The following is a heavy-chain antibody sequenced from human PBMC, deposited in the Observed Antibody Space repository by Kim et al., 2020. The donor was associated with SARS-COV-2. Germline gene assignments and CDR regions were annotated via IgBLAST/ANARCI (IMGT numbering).Heavy chain of an antibody. J-gene: IGHJ4*02. V-gene: IGHV3-21*01. D-gene: IGHD2-15*01. CDR2: ISSSSSYI. Sequence: GGSLRLSCAASGFTFSSYSMNWVRQAPGKGLEWVSSISSSSSYIYYADSVKGRFTISRDNAKNSLYLQMNSLRAEDTAVYYCATGTVVYPTNSTPDYWGQGTLVTVSS. CDR3: ATGTVVYPTNSTPDY. CDR1: GFTFSSYS.